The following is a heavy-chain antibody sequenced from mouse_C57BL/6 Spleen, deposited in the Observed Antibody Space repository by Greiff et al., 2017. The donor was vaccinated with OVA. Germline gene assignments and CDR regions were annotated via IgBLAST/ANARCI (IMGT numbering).Heavy chain of an antibody. J-gene: IGHJ2*01. CDR1: GYTFTSYW. Sequence: QVQLKQPGAELVKPGASVKLSCKASGYTFTSYWMQWVKQRPGQGLEWIGEIDPSDSYTNYNQKFKGKATLTVDTSSSTAYMQLSSLTSEDSAVYYCARSGDGYFDYWGQGTTLTVSS. CDR3: ARSGDGYFDY. V-gene: IGHV1-50*01. D-gene: IGHD3-3*01. CDR2: IDPSDSYT.